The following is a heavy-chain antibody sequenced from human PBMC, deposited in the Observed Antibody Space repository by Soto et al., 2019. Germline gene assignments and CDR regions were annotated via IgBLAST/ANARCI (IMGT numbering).Heavy chain of an antibody. CDR1: GFTFSNYG. J-gene: IGHJ4*02. V-gene: IGHV3-30*18. D-gene: IGHD2-15*01. Sequence: QVQLVESGGGVVQPGTSLRLSCAASGFTFSNYGMHWVRQAPGKGLEWVTLISYDGSNKYYADSVKGRFTISRDSSKNKLYLQMNSLRAEDTAVYYCGKGYCSGGSCYSPFDYWGQGTLVTVSS. CDR3: GKGYCSGGSCYSPFDY. CDR2: ISYDGSNK.